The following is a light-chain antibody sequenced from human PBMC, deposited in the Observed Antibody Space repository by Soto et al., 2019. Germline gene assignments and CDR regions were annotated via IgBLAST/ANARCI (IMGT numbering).Light chain of an antibody. CDR2: DVS. V-gene: IGLV2-11*01. CDR1: SSDVGGYNY. J-gene: IGLJ2*01. Sequence: QSALTQPRSVSGSPGQSVTISCTGTSSDVGGYNYVSWYQQHPGKAPKLMICDVSKRPSGVPDRFSGSKSGNTASLTISTLQAEDEADYYCCSYAGSYTEVFGGGTKLTVL. CDR3: CSYAGSYTEV.